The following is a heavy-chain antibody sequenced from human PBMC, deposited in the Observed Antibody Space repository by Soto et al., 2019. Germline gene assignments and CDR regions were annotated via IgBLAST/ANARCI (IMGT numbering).Heavy chain of an antibody. J-gene: IGHJ5*02. CDR3: ARSIDP. Sequence: SETLSLTCTVSGDSIDSYYWSWIRQPPGKGLEWIGYIYYSGSTYYNPSLKSRVTISVDTSKDQFSLKLSSVTATDTAVYYCARSIDPWGQGTLITVS. CDR2: IYYSGST. V-gene: IGHV4-59*06. CDR1: GDSIDSYY.